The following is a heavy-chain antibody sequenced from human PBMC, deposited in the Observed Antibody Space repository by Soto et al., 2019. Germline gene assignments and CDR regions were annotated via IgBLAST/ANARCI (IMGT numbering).Heavy chain of an antibody. CDR1: GYTLKTYG. Sequence: ASVKVSCKTSGYTLKTYGITWVRQAPGQGLEWMGWINPYKGNTNYAQKFQGRITMTTDTSTTTAFMELRSLRSDDTAVYYCASLWENYGDAFDIWGAGTMVTVSS. V-gene: IGHV1-18*04. CDR3: ASLWENYGDAFDI. J-gene: IGHJ3*02. D-gene: IGHD4-17*01. CDR2: INPYKGNT.